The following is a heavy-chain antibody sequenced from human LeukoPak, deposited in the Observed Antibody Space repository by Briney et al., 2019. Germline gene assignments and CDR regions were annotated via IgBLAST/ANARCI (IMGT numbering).Heavy chain of an antibody. V-gene: IGHV4-59*08. CDR2: IYYSGST. Sequence: PSETLSLICSVSGDSMSHYYWSWIRQPPGKGLEWIGYIYYSGSTNYNPSLKSRVTISVDTSKNQFSLKLSSVTAADTAVYYCARLIPRGSGYNKPYYYYYGMDVWGQGTTVTVSS. D-gene: IGHD3-22*01. J-gene: IGHJ6*02. CDR3: ARLIPRGSGYNKPYYYYYGMDV. CDR1: GDSMSHYY.